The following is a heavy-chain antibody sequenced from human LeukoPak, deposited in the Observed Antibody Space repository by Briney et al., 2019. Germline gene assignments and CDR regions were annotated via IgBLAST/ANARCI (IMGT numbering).Heavy chain of an antibody. V-gene: IGHV3-23*01. CDR1: GFTFGSHA. Sequence: GGSLRLSCVASGFTFGSHAMSWVRQAPGKGLEWVSSISSSGDRTYNADSVKGRLTISRDNANNTLYLHITSLRAEDTAVYYCAKVLLRYFRQVTNDFWGQGTLVTVSS. D-gene: IGHD3-9*01. CDR3: AKVLLRYFRQVTNDF. CDR2: ISSSGDRT. J-gene: IGHJ4*02.